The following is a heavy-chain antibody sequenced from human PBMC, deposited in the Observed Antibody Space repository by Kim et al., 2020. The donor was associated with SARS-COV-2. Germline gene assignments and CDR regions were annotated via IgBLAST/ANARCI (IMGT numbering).Heavy chain of an antibody. J-gene: IGHJ4*02. CDR2: IYYTGSS. Sequence: SETLSLTCTVSGGSISSGDYYWSWIRQPPGKGLEWIGCIYYTGSSHYNPSLNSRVTISIDTSKNQFSLKLSSVTAADTAVYYCARGRPSGGGDCYSHWGQGTLVPLS. CDR3: ARGRPSGGGDCYSH. CDR1: GGSISSGDYY. D-gene: IGHD2-21*02. V-gene: IGHV4-30-4*01.